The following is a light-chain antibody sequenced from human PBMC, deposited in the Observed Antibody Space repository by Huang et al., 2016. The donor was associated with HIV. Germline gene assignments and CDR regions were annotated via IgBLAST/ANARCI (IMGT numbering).Light chain of an antibody. CDR3: QQYNNWPPLIT. CDR1: QSVSSN. V-gene: IGKV3-15*01. Sequence: ELVLTQSPATLSVSPGERATLSCRASQSVSSNLAWYQQKPVQAPRLLIYGASTRAIGIPGSFRGSGSGTEFTLTRSSLQSEDFAVYYCQQYNNWPPLITFGQGTRLEIK. CDR2: GAS. J-gene: IGKJ5*01.